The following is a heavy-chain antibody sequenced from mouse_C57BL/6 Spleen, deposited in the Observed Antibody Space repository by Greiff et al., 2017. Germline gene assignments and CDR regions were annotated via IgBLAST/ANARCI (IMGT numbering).Heavy chain of an antibody. D-gene: IGHD1-1*01. CDR1: GYTFTDYY. CDR2: INPNNGGT. Sequence: EVQLQQSGPELVKPGASVKISCKASGYTFTDYYMNWVKQSHGKSLEWIGDINPNNGGTSYNQKFKGKATLTVDKYSSTAYMELRSLTSEDSAVYYCARGITTVVYYYAMDYWGQGTSVTVSS. CDR3: ARGITTVVYYYAMDY. V-gene: IGHV1-26*01. J-gene: IGHJ4*01.